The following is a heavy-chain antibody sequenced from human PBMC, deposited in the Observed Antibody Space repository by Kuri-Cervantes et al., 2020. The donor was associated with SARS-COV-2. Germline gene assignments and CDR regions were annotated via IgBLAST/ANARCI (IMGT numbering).Heavy chain of an antibody. CDR1: GYSFTSYW. D-gene: IGHD2-2*01. J-gene: IGHJ2*01. Sequence: KVSCKGSGYSFTSYWIGWVHQMPGKGLEWMGIIYPGDSDTRYSPSFQGQVTISADKSISTAYLQWSSLKASDTAMYYCARGIVVVPAALGHFDLWGRGTLVTVSS. CDR2: IYPGDSDT. CDR3: ARGIVVVPAALGHFDL. V-gene: IGHV5-51*07.